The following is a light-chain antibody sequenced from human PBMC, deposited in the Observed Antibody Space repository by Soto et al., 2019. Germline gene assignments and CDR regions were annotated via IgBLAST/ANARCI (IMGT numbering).Light chain of an antibody. CDR3: QQYNNWPPLT. V-gene: IGKV3-15*01. CDR2: GAS. J-gene: IGKJ4*01. CDR1: QSVSSD. Sequence: EIVMTQSPTTLSVSPGERATLSSLASQSVSSDLAWYQQKPGQAAMLLIYGASTSATGVPARFCGSGCGTEITLTISSLRSEDFAVYYCQQYNNWPPLTFGGGTKVEMK.